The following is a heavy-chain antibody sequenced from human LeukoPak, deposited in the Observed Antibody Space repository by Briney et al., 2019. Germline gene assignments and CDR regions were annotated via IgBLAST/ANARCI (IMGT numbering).Heavy chain of an antibody. D-gene: IGHD3-10*01. CDR1: GFTSSTYA. Sequence: PGRSPRLSCAACGFTSSTYAMHWVRRAPGKGLKWVAGISYDGSKKYYADSVRGRFTISRDNSKNTLFLQMNSLRAEDTAVYYCARALAVSGSFTHYFDYWGQGTLVTVSS. J-gene: IGHJ4*02. CDR3: ARALAVSGSFTHYFDY. V-gene: IGHV3-30*04. CDR2: ISYDGSKK.